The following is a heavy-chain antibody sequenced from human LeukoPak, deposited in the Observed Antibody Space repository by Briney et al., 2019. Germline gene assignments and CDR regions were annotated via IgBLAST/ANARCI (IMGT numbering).Heavy chain of an antibody. Sequence: GGSLRLSCAASGHSFSDYAWGWLRQAPAKGREWVSGMSGSGGTYYADSVRGRFTISRDISKDTLHLQMDSLTADDTAVDYCAKGCRCYSGLSSWFDPWGQGTLVTVSS. V-gene: IGHV3-23*01. CDR3: AKGCRCYSGLSSWFDP. D-gene: IGHD2-15*01. CDR1: GHSFSDYA. J-gene: IGHJ5*02. CDR2: MSGSGGT.